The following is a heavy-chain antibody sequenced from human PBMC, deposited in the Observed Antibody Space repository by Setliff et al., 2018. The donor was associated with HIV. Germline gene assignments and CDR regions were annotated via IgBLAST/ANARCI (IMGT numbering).Heavy chain of an antibody. CDR1: GVSFGSSDYY. CDR3: ARNTRAGDFDY. CDR2: FYYSGST. Sequence: ETLSLTCTVSGVSFGSSDYYRAWIRQPPGKGLEWIGSFYYSGSTYYNPSLKSRVTISVDTSKNQFSLRLTSVTAADTAVYYCARNTRAGDFDYWGQGTLVTVSS. J-gene: IGHJ4*02. D-gene: IGHD3-10*01. V-gene: IGHV4-39*01.